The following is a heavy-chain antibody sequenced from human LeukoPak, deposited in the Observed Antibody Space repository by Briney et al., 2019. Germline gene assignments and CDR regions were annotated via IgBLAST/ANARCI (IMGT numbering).Heavy chain of an antibody. D-gene: IGHD6-13*01. CDR2: VTGSGGNT. CDR1: GFIFSSYS. V-gene: IGHV3-23*01. Sequence: GGSLRLSCAASGFIFSSYSMSWVRQAPGKGLEWVSVVTGSGGNTYYADSVKGRFTISTDNSKNTVYLQMSSLRVDDTAVYYCAKAASSSWPSYYYGMDVWGQGTTVTDSS. J-gene: IGHJ6*02. CDR3: AKAASSSWPSYYYGMDV.